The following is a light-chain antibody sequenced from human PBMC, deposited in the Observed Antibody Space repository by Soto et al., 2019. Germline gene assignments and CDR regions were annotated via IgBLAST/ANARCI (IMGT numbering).Light chain of an antibody. CDR1: RDNYTD. CDR2: SAS. Sequence: DIQMTQSPSSLSASVGDRVTITCRAGRDNYTDLAWYQQKPGKVPKLLISSASTLQSGVPSRFSGSGSVTDFTLTISSLQPEDVATYYLQKYDGAPLTFGGGTKVEIK. J-gene: IGKJ4*01. V-gene: IGKV1-27*01. CDR3: QKYDGAPLT.